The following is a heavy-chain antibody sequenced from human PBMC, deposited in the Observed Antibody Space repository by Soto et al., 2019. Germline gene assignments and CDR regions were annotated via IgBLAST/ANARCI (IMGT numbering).Heavy chain of an antibody. CDR2: IYYSGST. V-gene: IGHV4-31*03. D-gene: IGHD6-19*01. Sequence: SETLSLTCTVSGGSISSSSYYWGWIRQPPGKGLEWIGYIYYSGSTYYNPSLKSRVTISVDTSKNQFSLKLSSVTAADTAVYYCARVSLAVAGTLANYYYGMDVWGQGTTVTVSS. CDR3: ARVSLAVAGTLANYYYGMDV. J-gene: IGHJ6*02. CDR1: GGSISSSSYY.